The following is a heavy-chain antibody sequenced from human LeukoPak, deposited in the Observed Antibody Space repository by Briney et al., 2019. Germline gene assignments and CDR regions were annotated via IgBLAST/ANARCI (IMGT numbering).Heavy chain of an antibody. CDR2: INPSAGSA. V-gene: IGHV1-46*01. J-gene: IGHJ3*02. D-gene: IGHD3-22*01. CDR1: GYTFTSYF. Sequence: ASVKVSCKASGYTFTSYFIHWVRQAPGQGLEWTGIINPSAGSATYAQKFQGRVTMTRDTSTSTVYMELSSLRSEDTAVYFCARVLEKYSDRSGYDAFDIWGQGTMVTVSS. CDR3: ARVLEKYSDRSGYDAFDI.